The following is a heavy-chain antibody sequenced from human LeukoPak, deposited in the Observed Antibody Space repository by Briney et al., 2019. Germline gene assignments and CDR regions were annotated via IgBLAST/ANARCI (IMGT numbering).Heavy chain of an antibody. CDR1: GXTFSTYA. J-gene: IGHJ4*02. V-gene: IGHV3-30*18. D-gene: IGHD6-19*01. Sequence: GESLRLSWAASGXTFSTYAMHWVRQAPGKGLEWVAVISYDGSDKYYADSVKGRFTISRDNSKNTLYLQMNSLRAEDTAVYHCAKGYKSGWNGICFDYWGQGALVTVSS. CDR3: AKGYKSGWNGICFDY. CDR2: ISYDGSDK.